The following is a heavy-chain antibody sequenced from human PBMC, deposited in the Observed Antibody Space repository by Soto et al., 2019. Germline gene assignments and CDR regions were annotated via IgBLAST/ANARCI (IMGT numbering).Heavy chain of an antibody. V-gene: IGHV4-34*01. J-gene: IGHJ6*03. CDR2: INHSGST. D-gene: IGHD3-3*01. CDR1: GGSFSGYY. Sequence: PSETLSLTCAVYGGSFSGYYWSWIRQPPGKGLEGMGEINHSGSTNYNPSLKSRVTISVDTSKNQFSLKLSSVTAADTAVYYCARDRAYYDFWSGYSAPSYYYMDVWGKGTTVTV. CDR3: ARDRAYYDFWSGYSAPSYYYMDV.